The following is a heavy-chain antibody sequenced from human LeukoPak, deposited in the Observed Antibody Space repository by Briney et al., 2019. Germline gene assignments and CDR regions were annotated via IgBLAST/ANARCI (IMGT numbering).Heavy chain of an antibody. V-gene: IGHV1-69*05. CDR3: ARHMTTVVTSLDS. CDR1: GGTFSSYA. J-gene: IGHJ4*02. D-gene: IGHD4-23*01. Sequence: GASVKVSCKASGGTFSSYAISWVRQAPGQGLEWMGGIIPIFGTANYAQKFQGRVTMTTDTSTGTAYMELRNLRSEDTAIYYCARHMTTVVTSLDSWGQGTLVTVSS. CDR2: IIPIFGTA.